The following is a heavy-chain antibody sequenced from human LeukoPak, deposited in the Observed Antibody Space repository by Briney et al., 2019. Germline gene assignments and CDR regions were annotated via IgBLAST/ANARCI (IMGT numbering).Heavy chain of an antibody. V-gene: IGHV3-23*01. CDR1: GFTFSSYA. CDR2: ISGSGGST. Sequence: PGGSLRLSCAASGFTFSSYAMSWVRQAPGKGLEWVSAISGSGGSTYYADSVKGRFTISRDNSKNTLYLQMNSPRAEDTAVYYCAKQPGIAAAGPYNWFDPWGQGTLVTVSS. J-gene: IGHJ5*02. CDR3: AKQPGIAAAGPYNWFDP. D-gene: IGHD6-13*01.